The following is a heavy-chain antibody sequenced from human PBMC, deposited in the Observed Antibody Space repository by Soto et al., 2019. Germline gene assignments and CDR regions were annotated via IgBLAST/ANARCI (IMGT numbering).Heavy chain of an antibody. V-gene: IGHV3-11*01. J-gene: IGHJ6*02. CDR3: AREGQLELRYYYYYYGMDV. CDR1: GFTFSDYY. D-gene: IGHD1-7*01. Sequence: GGSLRLSCAASGFTFSDYYMSWIRQAPGKGLEWVSYISSSGSTIYYADSVKGRFTISRDNAKNSLYLKMNSLRAEDTAVYYCAREGQLELRYYYYYYGMDVWGQGTTVTVSS. CDR2: ISSSGSTI.